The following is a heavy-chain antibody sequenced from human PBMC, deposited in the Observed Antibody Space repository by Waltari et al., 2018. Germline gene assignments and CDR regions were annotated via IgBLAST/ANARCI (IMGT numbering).Heavy chain of an antibody. Sequence: QVQLVQSGAEVKKPGASVKVSCKVSGYTLTELSMHWLRQAPGKGLEGLGGFDTEEGKTTYDQKFQGRGTMTEDTSTEPAYMGLSSLRSEGTAVYYCATDRLGKRWFDYWGQGTLVTVSS. J-gene: IGHJ4*02. V-gene: IGHV1-24*01. CDR1: GYTLTELS. D-gene: IGHD7-27*01. CDR2: FDTEEGKT. CDR3: ATDRLGKRWFDY.